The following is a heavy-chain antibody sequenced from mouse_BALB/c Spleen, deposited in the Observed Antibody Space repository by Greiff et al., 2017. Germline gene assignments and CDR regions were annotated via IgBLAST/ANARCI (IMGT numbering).Heavy chain of an antibody. Sequence: QVQLQQSGAELVRPGASVKLSCKASGYTFTGYYINWVKQRPGQGLEWIGEIYPGSGNTYYNEKFKGKATLTADKSSSTAFMQLSSLTSEDSAVYFGALYDYNSGWFAYWGQGTLVTVSA. CDR2: IYPGSGNT. CDR1: GYTFTGYY. V-gene: IGHV1-77*01. D-gene: IGHD2-4*01. CDR3: ALYDYNSGWFAY. J-gene: IGHJ3*01.